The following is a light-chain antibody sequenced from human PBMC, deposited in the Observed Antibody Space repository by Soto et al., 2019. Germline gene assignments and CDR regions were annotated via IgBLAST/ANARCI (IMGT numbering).Light chain of an antibody. V-gene: IGKV3-15*01. CDR2: GAS. Sequence: EIVMTQSPATLSGSPGGRATLSCRASQSISDTLAWYQQKPGQAPRLLIYGASTRATGFPARFSGSGSGTDFTLTISSLQSEDFAVYYCQQYNNWPWTFGQGTKVDSK. J-gene: IGKJ1*01. CDR3: QQYNNWPWT. CDR1: QSISDT.